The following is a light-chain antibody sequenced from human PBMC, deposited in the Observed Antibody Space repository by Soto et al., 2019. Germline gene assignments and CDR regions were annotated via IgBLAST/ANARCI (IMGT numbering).Light chain of an antibody. CDR2: GAS. CDR1: QRVSGN. Sequence: EIVMTQSPATLSVSPGERATLSCRASQRVSGNLAWYQQKPVQAPRLLIYGASTRANGIPARFSGSGSGAEFTLTISSLQSEDFAFYYCQQYKNWFSITFGQGTRLEIK. V-gene: IGKV3-15*01. CDR3: QQYKNWFSIT. J-gene: IGKJ5*01.